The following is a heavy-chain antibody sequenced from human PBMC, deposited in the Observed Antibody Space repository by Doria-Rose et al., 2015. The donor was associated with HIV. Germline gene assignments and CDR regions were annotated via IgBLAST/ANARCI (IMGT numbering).Heavy chain of an antibody. CDR2: IYSSGSA. CDR1: GDSISSSS. CDR3: ARNYMATGAFDI. V-gene: IGHV4-4*09. Sequence: CTVSGDSISSSSWSWIRQPPGKGLEWIGYIYSSGSANYSPSLNSRVIISVDMSKNQFSLKLSSVTAADTAVYHCARNYMATGAFDIWGQGTMVTVSS. D-gene: IGHD5-12*01. J-gene: IGHJ3*02.